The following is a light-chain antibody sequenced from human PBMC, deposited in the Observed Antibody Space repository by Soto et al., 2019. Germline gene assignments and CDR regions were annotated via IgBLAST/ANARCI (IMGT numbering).Light chain of an antibody. Sequence: EIVMTQSPATLSVSPGERATLSCRASQSVSSNLAWYQQKPGQAPRLLIYGASTRATGIPARFSGSGSRTEFTLTISSLQSEEFSVYYCQQYNNWPRTFGQGTKVEIK. CDR1: QSVSSN. CDR3: QQYNNWPRT. V-gene: IGKV3-15*01. J-gene: IGKJ1*01. CDR2: GAS.